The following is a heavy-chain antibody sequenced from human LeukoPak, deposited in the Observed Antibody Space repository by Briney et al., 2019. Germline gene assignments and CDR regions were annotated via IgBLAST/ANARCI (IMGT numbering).Heavy chain of an antibody. CDR1: GYTFTSYY. CDR3: ARDVVTINYYDSSGKTDY. CDR2: INPSGGST. Sequence: ASVKVSCKASGYTFTSYYMHWVRQAPGQGLEWMGIINPSGGSTSYAQKFQGRVTMTRDTSTSTAYMELRSLRSDDTAVYYCARDVVTINYYDSSGKTDYWGQGTLVTVSS. V-gene: IGHV1-46*01. D-gene: IGHD3-22*01. J-gene: IGHJ4*02.